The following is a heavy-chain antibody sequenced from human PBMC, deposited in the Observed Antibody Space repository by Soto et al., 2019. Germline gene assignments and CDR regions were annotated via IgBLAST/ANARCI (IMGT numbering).Heavy chain of an antibody. CDR3: ARGSIAVAPFAS. D-gene: IGHD6-19*01. CDR1: GFSFSSYW. CDR2: IYADVRST. Sequence: EVQLVESGGGLVQPGGSLRLSCAASGFSFSSYWMHWVRQAPGKGLVWVSRIYADVRSTTYADSVKGRFSISRDNAKKMIYLQMNSLRAEDTAVYDCARGSIAVAPFASWGQGTLVTVSS. V-gene: IGHV3-74*01. J-gene: IGHJ4*02.